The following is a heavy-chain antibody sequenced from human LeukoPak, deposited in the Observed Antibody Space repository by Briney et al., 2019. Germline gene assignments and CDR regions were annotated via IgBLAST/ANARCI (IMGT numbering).Heavy chain of an antibody. CDR3: AKDGPPAYGDYRGGWFDP. Sequence: SVKVSCKASGGTFSSYAISWVRQAPGQGLEWMGGIIPIFGTANYAQKFQGRVTITADESTSTAYMELSSLRSEDTAVYYCAKDGPPAYGDYRGGWFDPWGQGTLVTVSS. V-gene: IGHV1-69*13. D-gene: IGHD4-17*01. CDR1: GGTFSSYA. CDR2: IIPIFGTA. J-gene: IGHJ5*02.